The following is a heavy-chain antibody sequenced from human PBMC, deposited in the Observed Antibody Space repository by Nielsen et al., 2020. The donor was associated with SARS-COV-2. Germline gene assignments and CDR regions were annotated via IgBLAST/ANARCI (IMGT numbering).Heavy chain of an antibody. J-gene: IGHJ1*01. D-gene: IGHD6-13*01. CDR3: AKMSPPGIAAGTAEYFQH. Sequence: GGSLRLSCAASGFSFTIYGMHWVRQAPGKGLEWVAVIWYDGSNKYYADSVKGRFTISRDNSKNTLYLEMNSLRAEDTAVYYCAKMSPPGIAAGTAEYFQHWGQGTLVTVSS. V-gene: IGHV3-33*06. CDR2: IWYDGSNK. CDR1: GFSFTIYG.